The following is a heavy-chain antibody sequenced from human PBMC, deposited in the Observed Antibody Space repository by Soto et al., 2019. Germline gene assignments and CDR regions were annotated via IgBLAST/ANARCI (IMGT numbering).Heavy chain of an antibody. V-gene: IGHV1-58*01. CDR3: AADKRESHSYGNY. J-gene: IGHJ4*02. Sequence: SVEVSCKASGFTFTNSAVQWVRQAGGQRLEWIGWIVVCSGNTNYAQKFEEMVTITRDMSSSTAYMVLSSMSFKDTAVFYCAADKRESHSYGNYRGQGNLVTVSS. D-gene: IGHD1-26*01. CDR1: GFTFTNSA. CDR2: IVVCSGNT.